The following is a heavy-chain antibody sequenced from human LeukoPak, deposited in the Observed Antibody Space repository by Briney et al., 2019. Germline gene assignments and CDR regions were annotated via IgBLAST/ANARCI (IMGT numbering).Heavy chain of an antibody. J-gene: IGHJ2*01. CDR1: GFTFSSYW. CDR2: INQEGRDK. CDR3: ARDIRYFDL. V-gene: IGHV3-7*01. Sequence: GGSLRLSCAASGFTFSSYWMTGVRQAPGKGLEWVGNINQEGRDKNYVDSVKGRFTISRDNAKNSLYLQMNNLRAEDTAVYYCARDIRYFDLWGRGTLVTVSS.